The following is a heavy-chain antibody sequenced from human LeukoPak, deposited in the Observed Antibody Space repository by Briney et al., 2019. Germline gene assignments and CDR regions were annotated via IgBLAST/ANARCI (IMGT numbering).Heavy chain of an antibody. Sequence: GESLKISCKGSGYSFTNYWIGWVRQMPGKGLEWMGLIYPGDSDTRYSPSFQGQVTISADKSISTAYLHWSSLKASDTAMYYCARWGIAVAGTPAEYFQHWGQGTLVTVSS. J-gene: IGHJ1*01. CDR2: IYPGDSDT. CDR1: GYSFTNYW. D-gene: IGHD6-19*01. CDR3: ARWGIAVAGTPAEYFQH. V-gene: IGHV5-51*01.